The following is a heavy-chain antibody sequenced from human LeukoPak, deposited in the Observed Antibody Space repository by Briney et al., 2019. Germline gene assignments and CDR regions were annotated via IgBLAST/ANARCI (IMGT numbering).Heavy chain of an antibody. V-gene: IGHV3-30*01. CDR1: GFTFGNHA. CDR3: ARDYLVGCTDTICYPIDY. J-gene: IGHJ4*02. D-gene: IGHD2-8*02. CDR2: ISYEASNK. Sequence: PGGSLRLSCAASGFTFGNHAMHWVRQAPGMGLEWVAVISYEASNKYYANSVKGRFTISRDNSKKTLYLQMNSLRAEDTDVYYCARDYLVGCTDTICYPIDYWRQRPLVTVSS.